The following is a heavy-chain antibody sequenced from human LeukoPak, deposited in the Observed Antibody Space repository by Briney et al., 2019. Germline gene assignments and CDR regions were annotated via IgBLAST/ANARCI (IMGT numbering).Heavy chain of an antibody. Sequence: VKVSCKASGGTFSSYAISWVRQAPGQGLEWMGGIIPIFGTANYAQKFQGRVTITADESTSTAYMELSSLRSEDTAVYYCAREIRFLEWLENWFDPWGQGTLVTVSS. CDR3: AREIRFLEWLENWFDP. D-gene: IGHD3-3*01. CDR2: IIPIFGTA. V-gene: IGHV1-69*13. CDR1: GGTFSSYA. J-gene: IGHJ5*02.